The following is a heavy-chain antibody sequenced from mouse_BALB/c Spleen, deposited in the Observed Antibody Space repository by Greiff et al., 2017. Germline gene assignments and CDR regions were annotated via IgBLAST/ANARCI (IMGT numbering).Heavy chain of an antibody. D-gene: IGHD2-14*01. Sequence: EVKVEESGGGLVKPGGSLKLSCAASGFTFSSYAMSWVRQSPEKRLEWVAEISSGGSYTYYPDTVTGRFTISRDNAKNTLYLEMSSLRSEDTAMYYCARAPYRGDAMDYWGQGTSVTVSS. V-gene: IGHV5-9-4*01. CDR1: GFTFSSYA. J-gene: IGHJ4*01. CDR2: ISSGGSYT. CDR3: ARAPYRGDAMDY.